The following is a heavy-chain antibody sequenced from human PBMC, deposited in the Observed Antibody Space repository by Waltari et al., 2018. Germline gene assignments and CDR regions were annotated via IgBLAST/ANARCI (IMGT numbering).Heavy chain of an antibody. D-gene: IGHD3-22*01. Sequence: QVQLVQSGAEVKKPGASVKVSCKASGYTFTSYYMHWVRQAPGQGLEWMGIINPSGGSTSYAQKFQGRVTMTRDTSTSTVYMELSSLRSEDTAVYYCARGGSYYDSSGYYYPYYYYGMDVWGQGTTVTVSS. J-gene: IGHJ6*02. CDR3: ARGGSYYDSSGYYYPYYYYGMDV. CDR2: INPSGGST. V-gene: IGHV1-46*01. CDR1: GYTFTSYY.